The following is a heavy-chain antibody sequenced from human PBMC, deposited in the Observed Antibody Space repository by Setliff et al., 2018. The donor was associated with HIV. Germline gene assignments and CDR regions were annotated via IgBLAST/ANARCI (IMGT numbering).Heavy chain of an antibody. CDR2: ISTSGTT. CDR3: ARGVIETDYDYVDIYYYNYMDV. V-gene: IGHV4-61*09. CDR1: GYSISSGCY. Sequence: SETLSLTCAVSGYSISSGCYWGWIRQPAGKGLEWIGHISTSGTTKYNPSLKSRVTISVDTSKKHFSLRLTSVTAADTAVYFCARGVIETDYDYVDIYYYNYMDVWGKGTTVTVSS. J-gene: IGHJ6*03. D-gene: IGHD5-12*01.